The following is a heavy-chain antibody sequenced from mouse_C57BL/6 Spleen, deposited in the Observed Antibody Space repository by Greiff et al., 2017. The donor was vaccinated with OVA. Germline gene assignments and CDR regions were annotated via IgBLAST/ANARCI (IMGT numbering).Heavy chain of an antibody. CDR2: INPSNGGT. Sequence: QVQLQQPGTELVKPGASVKLSCKASGYTFTSYWMNWVKQRPGQGLAWIGNINPSNGGTNYNEKFKSKATLTVDKSSSTAYMQLRSLTSADSAFYYCSREGVVWYFDVWGTGTTVTVSS. CDR1: GYTFTSYW. CDR3: SREGVVWYFDV. V-gene: IGHV1-53*01. D-gene: IGHD1-1*01. J-gene: IGHJ1*03.